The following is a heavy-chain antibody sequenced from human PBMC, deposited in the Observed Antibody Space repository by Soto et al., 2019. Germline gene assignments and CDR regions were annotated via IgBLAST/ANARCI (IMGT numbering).Heavy chain of an antibody. V-gene: IGHV1-18*01. J-gene: IGHJ4*02. Sequence: QVQLVQSGPELKKPGASVKVSCTTSGYSFPTYGITWVRQAPAQGLEWMGWINPYSGHTNYAQNFRDRVTVTTDTPASTSYLELRSLRSDDTAVYYCARDPRRDYGANGDYWGQGTLVSVSS. CDR1: GYSFPTYG. D-gene: IGHD3-10*01. CDR2: INPYSGHT. CDR3: ARDPRRDYGANGDY.